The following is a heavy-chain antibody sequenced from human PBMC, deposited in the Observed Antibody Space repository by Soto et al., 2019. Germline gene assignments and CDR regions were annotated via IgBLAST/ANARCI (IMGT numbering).Heavy chain of an antibody. Sequence: QVQLVQSGPEVKKPGASVKVSYETSGYTFTTYDITWVRQAPGQGLEWMGWISTFNGDTKYEEKLQDRVTMTTDTFTATAYMELRSLGSDDTAVYYCARGYCADDICSYFDFWGQGTLVTVSS. V-gene: IGHV1-18*01. D-gene: IGHD2-8*01. CDR3: ARGYCADDICSYFDF. CDR1: GYTFTTYD. CDR2: ISTFNGDT. J-gene: IGHJ4*02.